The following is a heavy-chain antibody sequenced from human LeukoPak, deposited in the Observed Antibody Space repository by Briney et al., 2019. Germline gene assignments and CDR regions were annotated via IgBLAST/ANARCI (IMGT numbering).Heavy chain of an antibody. D-gene: IGHD1-1*01. CDR2: INPNSGGT. CDR1: GYTFTGYY. Sequence: ASVKVSCKASGYTFTGYYMHWVRQAPGQGLEWMGWINPNSGGTNYAQKFQGRVTMTRDTSTSTVYMELSSLRSEDTAVYYCARDNFPLDYWGQGTLVTVSS. J-gene: IGHJ4*02. V-gene: IGHV1-2*02. CDR3: ARDNFPLDY.